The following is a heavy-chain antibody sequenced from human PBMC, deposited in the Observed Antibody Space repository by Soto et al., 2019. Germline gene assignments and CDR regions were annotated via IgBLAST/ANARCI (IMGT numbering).Heavy chain of an antibody. CDR1: GGTISNSV. J-gene: IGHJ6*02. Sequence: ASVKVSCKASGGTISNSVISWVRQAPGQGLEWMGWVNPNSGGTNYAQKFQGRVTMTRDTSISTAYMELNRLKFDDTAVFYCARGYCSGGNCYSGMDVWGQGTMVTVSS. D-gene: IGHD2-15*01. CDR2: VNPNSGGT. CDR3: ARGYCSGGNCYSGMDV. V-gene: IGHV1-2*02.